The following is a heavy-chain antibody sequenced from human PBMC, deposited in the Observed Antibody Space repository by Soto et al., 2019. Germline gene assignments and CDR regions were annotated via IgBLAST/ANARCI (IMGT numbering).Heavy chain of an antibody. CDR3: ARDRRDIVVVVAANDAFDI. CDR1: GGSVSSGSYY. J-gene: IGHJ3*02. Sequence: PSETLSLTCTVSGGSVSSGSYYWSWIRQPPGKGLEWIGYIYYSGSTNYNPSLKGRVTISVDTSKNQFSLKLSSVTAADTAVYYCARDRRDIVVVVAANDAFDIWGQGTMVTVSS. V-gene: IGHV4-61*01. D-gene: IGHD2-15*01. CDR2: IYYSGST.